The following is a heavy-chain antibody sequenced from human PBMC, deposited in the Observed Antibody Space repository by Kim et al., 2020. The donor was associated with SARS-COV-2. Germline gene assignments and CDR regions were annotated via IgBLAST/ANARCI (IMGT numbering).Heavy chain of an antibody. CDR2: ICPSGAP. CDR3: ARDTSGYTEFDY. V-gene: IGHV4-4*02. D-gene: IGHD5-12*01. Sequence: SETLSLTCAVAGGSVSSDYCWTWIRQPPGKGLEWIGEICPSGAPNYNPSLKSRVTMSVDTSSNEFSLNLRSVTDADTAGYFCARDTSGYTEFDYWGQGTLVTVSS. J-gene: IGHJ4*02. CDR1: GGSVSSDYC.